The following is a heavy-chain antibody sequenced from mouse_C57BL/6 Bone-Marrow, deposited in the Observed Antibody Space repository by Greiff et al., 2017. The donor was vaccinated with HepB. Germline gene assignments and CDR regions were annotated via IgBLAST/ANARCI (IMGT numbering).Heavy chain of an antibody. J-gene: IGHJ1*03. CDR1: EYEFPSHD. CDR2: INSDGGST. Sequence: EVKLVESGGGLVQPGESLKLSCESNEYEFPSHDMSWVRKTPVKRLELVAAINSDGGSTYYPDTMERRFIISRDNTKTTLYLQMSSLRSEDTALYYCARQGVRGYFDVWGTGTTVTVSS. V-gene: IGHV5-2*01. CDR3: ARQGVRGYFDV. D-gene: IGHD2-14*01.